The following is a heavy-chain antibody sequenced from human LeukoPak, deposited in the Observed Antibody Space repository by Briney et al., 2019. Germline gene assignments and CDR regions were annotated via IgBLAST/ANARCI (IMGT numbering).Heavy chain of an antibody. CDR2: ISSSSSYT. CDR1: GFTFSDYC. CDR3: ASPAAGTNSDY. J-gene: IGHJ4*02. D-gene: IGHD6-13*01. V-gene: IGHV3-11*03. Sequence: PGGSLRLSCAASGFTFSDYCMSWIRQAPGKGLEGVSYISSSSSYTNYADSVKGRFTISRDNAKNSLYLQMNSLRAEDTAVYYCASPAAGTNSDYWGQGTLVTVSS.